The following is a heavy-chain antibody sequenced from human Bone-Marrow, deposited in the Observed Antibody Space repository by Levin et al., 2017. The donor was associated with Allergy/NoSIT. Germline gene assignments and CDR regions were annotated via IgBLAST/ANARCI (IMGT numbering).Heavy chain of an antibody. D-gene: IGHD5-12*01. CDR2: MYHNSDNA. CDR3: ARGELGSGYLFDY. V-gene: IGHV1-8*01. J-gene: IGHJ4*02. CDR1: GYTFTSFD. Sequence: GASVKVSCKTSGYTFTSFDINWVRQATGQGLEWMGLMYHNSDNAGYAQKFQGRVTMTRNTSISTAYMELSSLRSEDTAIYYCARGELGSGYLFDYWGQGTLVTVSS.